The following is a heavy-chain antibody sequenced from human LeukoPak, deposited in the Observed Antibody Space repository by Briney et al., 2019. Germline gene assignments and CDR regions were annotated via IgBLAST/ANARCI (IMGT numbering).Heavy chain of an antibody. Sequence: GWISAYNGNTNYAQKLQGRVTMTTDTSTSTAYMELRSLRSDDTAVYYCARGLDDSSGYYIYWGQGTLVTVSS. D-gene: IGHD3-22*01. J-gene: IGHJ4*02. CDR3: ARGLDDSSGYYIY. V-gene: IGHV1-18*01. CDR2: ISAYNGNT.